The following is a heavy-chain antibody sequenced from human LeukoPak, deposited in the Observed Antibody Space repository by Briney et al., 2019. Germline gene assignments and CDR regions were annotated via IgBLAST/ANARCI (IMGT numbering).Heavy chain of an antibody. Sequence: SQTLSLTCTVSGGSISSGSYYWSWIRQPAGKGLEWIGRIYTSGSTNYNPSLKSRVTISVDTSKNQFSLKLSSVTAADTAVYYCAREATVVTRGPFDYWGQGTLVTVSS. J-gene: IGHJ4*02. CDR3: AREATVVTRGPFDY. V-gene: IGHV4-61*02. D-gene: IGHD4-23*01. CDR2: IYTSGST. CDR1: GGSISSGSYY.